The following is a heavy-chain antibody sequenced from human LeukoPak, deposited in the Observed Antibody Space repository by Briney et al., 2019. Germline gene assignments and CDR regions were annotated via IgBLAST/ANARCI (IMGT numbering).Heavy chain of an antibody. Sequence: SETLSLTCAVYGGSFSGYYWSWIRQPPGKGLEWIGEINHSGSTNYNPSLKSRVTISVDTSKNQFSLKLSSVTAADAAVYYCARSTMVRGVMPGRQEDYWGQGTLVTVSS. CDR3: ARSTMVRGVMPGRQEDY. CDR2: INHSGST. V-gene: IGHV4-34*01. D-gene: IGHD3-10*01. CDR1: GGSFSGYY. J-gene: IGHJ4*02.